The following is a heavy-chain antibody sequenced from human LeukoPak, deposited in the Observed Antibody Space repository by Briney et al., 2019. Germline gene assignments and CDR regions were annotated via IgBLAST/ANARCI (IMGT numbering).Heavy chain of an antibody. D-gene: IGHD5-18*01. CDR3: ARGIGIQLWLYYFDY. J-gene: IGHJ4*02. Sequence: GGSLRLSCAASGFTFSSYEMNWVRQAPGKGLEWVSYSSRSGDTIYYADSVKGRYTISRDNAKNSLYLQMNSLRAEDTAVYYCARGIGIQLWLYYFDYWGQGTLVTVSS. CDR1: GFTFSSYE. CDR2: SSRSGDTI. V-gene: IGHV3-48*03.